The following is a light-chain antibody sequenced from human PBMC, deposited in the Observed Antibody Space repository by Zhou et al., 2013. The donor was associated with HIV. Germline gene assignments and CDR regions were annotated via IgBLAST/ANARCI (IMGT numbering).Light chain of an antibody. CDR3: QQYDSSPIT. CDR1: QSVSNN. Sequence: EIVLTQSPATLSVSPGERATLSCRASQSVSNNLAWYQQKPGQSPRLLIYGASTRATGIPARFSGSGSGTEFTLTISSLQSEDFAVYYCQQYDSSPITFGQGTRLEI. V-gene: IGKV3-15*01. CDR2: GAS. J-gene: IGKJ5*01.